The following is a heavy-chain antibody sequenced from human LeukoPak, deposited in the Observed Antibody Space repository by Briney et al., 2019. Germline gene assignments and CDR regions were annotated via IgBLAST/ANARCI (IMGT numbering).Heavy chain of an antibody. CDR3: ARVNYYGSGSYYKD. V-gene: IGHV4-59*01. CDR2: IYYSGST. J-gene: IGHJ4*02. D-gene: IGHD3-10*01. CDR1: GGSISSYY. Sequence: SETLSLTCTVSGGSISSYYWSWIRQPPGKGLEWIGYIYYSGSTNYHPSLKSRVTISVDTSKNQFSLKLSSVTAADTAVYYCARVNYYGSGSYYKDWGQGTLVTVSS.